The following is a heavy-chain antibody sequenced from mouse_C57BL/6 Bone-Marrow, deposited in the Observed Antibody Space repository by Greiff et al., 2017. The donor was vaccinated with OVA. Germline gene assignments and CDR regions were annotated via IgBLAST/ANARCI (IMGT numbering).Heavy chain of an antibody. D-gene: IGHD2-3*01. V-gene: IGHV2-9-1*01. Sequence: VQLKESGPGLVAPSQSLSITCPVSGFSLTSYAISWVRQPPGKGLEWLGVIWTGGGTNYNSAPKSRLSISKDNSKSQVFVKMNSLQTEDTARYYCARNVGYYRYAIDYWGQGTSVTVSS. CDR3: ARNVGYYRYAIDY. J-gene: IGHJ4*01. CDR1: GFSLTSYA. CDR2: IWTGGGT.